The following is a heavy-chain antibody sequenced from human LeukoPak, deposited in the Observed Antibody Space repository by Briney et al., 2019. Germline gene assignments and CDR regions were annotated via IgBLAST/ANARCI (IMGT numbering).Heavy chain of an antibody. CDR2: IYYSGST. V-gene: IGHV4-39*07. Sequence: SETLSLTCTVSGGSISSSMFYWGLIRQPPGKGLEWIGCIYYSGSTYYNPSLKSRVTISVDTSKNQFSLKLSSVTAADTAVYYCARGKRGIAAAGIGYWGQGTLVTVSS. D-gene: IGHD6-13*01. CDR3: ARGKRGIAAAGIGY. J-gene: IGHJ4*02. CDR1: GGSISSSMFY.